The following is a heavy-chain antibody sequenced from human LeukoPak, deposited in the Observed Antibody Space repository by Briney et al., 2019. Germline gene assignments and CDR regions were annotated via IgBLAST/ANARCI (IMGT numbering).Heavy chain of an antibody. D-gene: IGHD3-10*01. CDR2: ISAYNGNT. J-gene: IGHJ4*02. V-gene: IGHV1-18*01. CDR1: GYTFTSYG. CDR3: ARTEIYYYGSGSSDY. Sequence: GASVKVPCKASGYTFTSYGISWVRQAPGQGLEWMGWISAYNGNTNYAQKLQGRVTMTTDTSTSTAYMELRSLRSDDTAVYYCARTEIYYYGSGSSDYWGQGTLVTVSS.